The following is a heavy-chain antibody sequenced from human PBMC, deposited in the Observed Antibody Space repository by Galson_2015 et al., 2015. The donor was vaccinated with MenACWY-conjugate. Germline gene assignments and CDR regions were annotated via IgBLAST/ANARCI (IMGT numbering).Heavy chain of an antibody. CDR2: ISSFGSTT. CDR1: GFTFRNYA. Sequence: SLRLSCAASGFTFRNYAMNWVRQTPGKGLEWISSISSFGSTTYYADSVRGRFTISRVDSQKTLYLQLNRLGAEDTAVYYCARVPPRTHYTIVFYFDSSGQGTPVTVSS. J-gene: IGHJ4*02. D-gene: IGHD3-3*01. CDR3: ARVPPRTHYTIVFYFDS. V-gene: IGHV3-23*01.